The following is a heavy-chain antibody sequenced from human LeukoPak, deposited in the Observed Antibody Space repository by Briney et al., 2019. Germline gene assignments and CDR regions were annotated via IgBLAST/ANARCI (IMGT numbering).Heavy chain of an antibody. CDR1: GFTFSSYS. D-gene: IGHD6-13*01. CDR2: ISSSSSTI. CDR3: ARDRYSSSWYLDY. V-gene: IGHV3-48*04. J-gene: IGHJ4*02. Sequence: GGSLRLSCAASGFTFSSYSMNWVRQAPGKGLEWVSYISSSSSTIYYADSVKGRFTISRDNAKNSLYLQMNSLRAEDTAVYYCARDRYSSSWYLDYWGQGTLVTVSS.